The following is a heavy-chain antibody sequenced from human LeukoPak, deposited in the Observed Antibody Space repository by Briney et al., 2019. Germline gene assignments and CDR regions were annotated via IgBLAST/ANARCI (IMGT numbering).Heavy chain of an antibody. CDR1: GFTFSSLY. CDR2: NSNNSSYI. D-gene: IGHD3-9*01. V-gene: IGHV3-21*01. Sequence: GGPPRTSCVTFGFTFSSLYYDGGPRAPGKGGGVGSTNSNNSSYIYYADSVKGRFTISRDNAKNSLYLQMNSLRAEDTAVYYCARLPYDILTGRDYYMDVWGKGTTVTVSS. J-gene: IGHJ6*03. CDR3: ARLPYDILTGRDYYMDV.